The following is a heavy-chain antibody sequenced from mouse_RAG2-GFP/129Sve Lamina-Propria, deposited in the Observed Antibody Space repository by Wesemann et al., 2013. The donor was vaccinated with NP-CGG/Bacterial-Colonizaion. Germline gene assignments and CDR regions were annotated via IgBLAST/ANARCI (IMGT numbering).Heavy chain of an antibody. V-gene: IGHV3-6*01. J-gene: IGHJ3*01. CDR1: GYSITSGYY. CDR3: ARDQGFGFAY. Sequence: DVQLQESGPGLVKPSQSLSLTCSVTGYSITSGYYWNWIRQFPGNKLEWMGYISYDGSNNYNPSLKNRISITRDTSKNQFFLKLNSVTTEDTATYYCARDQGFGFAYWGQGTLVTVSA. CDR2: ISYDGSN. D-gene: IGHD3-2*02.